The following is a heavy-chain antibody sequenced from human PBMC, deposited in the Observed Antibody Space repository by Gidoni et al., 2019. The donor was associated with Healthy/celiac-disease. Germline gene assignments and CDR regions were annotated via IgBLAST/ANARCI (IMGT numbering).Heavy chain of an antibody. D-gene: IGHD6-13*01. J-gene: IGHJ4*02. Sequence: EVQLVESGGGLVKPGGSLRLSCAASRFTFTNAWMSWVRQAPGKGLEWVGRIKSKTNGGTTDYAAPVKGRFTISRDDSQNTLFLQMNSLKTEDTAVYYCSTVGSWYPGEYWGQGTLVTVSS. CDR3: STVGSWYPGEY. CDR2: IKSKTNGGTT. CDR1: RFTFTNAW. V-gene: IGHV3-15*01.